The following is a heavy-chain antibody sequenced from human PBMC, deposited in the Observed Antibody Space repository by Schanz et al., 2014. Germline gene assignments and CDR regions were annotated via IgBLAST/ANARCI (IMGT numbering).Heavy chain of an antibody. Sequence: QVQLVDSGGGLVKPGGSLRLSCAASGFTFSDYYMTWIRQAPGKGLEWVSDISDSGDSTHYADSVKGRFTISRDNAKNSLFLQMNSLSAEGTAVYYCAKVAPAATYLDSWGLGTLVTVSS. D-gene: IGHD2-2*01. V-gene: IGHV3-11*01. CDR2: ISDSGDST. CDR3: AKVAPAATYLDS. J-gene: IGHJ4*02. CDR1: GFTFSDYY.